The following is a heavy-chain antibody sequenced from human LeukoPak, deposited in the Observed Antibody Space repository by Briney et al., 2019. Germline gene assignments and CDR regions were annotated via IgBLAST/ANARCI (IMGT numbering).Heavy chain of an antibody. Sequence: GGSLRLSCAASGFTFSSYWMHWVRQAPGKGLVWVSRINSDGSSTSYADSVKGRFTISRDNAKDTLYLQMNSLRAEDTAVYYCARDGRYCSSTSCQYYYYYGMDVWGQGTTVTVSS. J-gene: IGHJ6*02. D-gene: IGHD2-2*01. CDR3: ARDGRYCSSTSCQYYYYYGMDV. V-gene: IGHV3-74*01. CDR2: INSDGSST. CDR1: GFTFSSYW.